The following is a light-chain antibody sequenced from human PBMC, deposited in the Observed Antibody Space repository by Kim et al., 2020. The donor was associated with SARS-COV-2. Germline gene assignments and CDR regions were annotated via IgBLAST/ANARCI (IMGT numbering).Light chain of an antibody. CDR3: QAWDTNTVI. CDR2: QNI. V-gene: IGLV3-1*01. J-gene: IGLJ2*01. Sequence: SYELTQPPSVSVSPGQTATITCSGDDLGLKDPCWYQQKPGQSPLLVIYQNIYRPSGIPERFSGSKSGNIATLTITETQAMDEADYYCQAWDTNTVIFGGGTRLTVL. CDR1: DLGLKD.